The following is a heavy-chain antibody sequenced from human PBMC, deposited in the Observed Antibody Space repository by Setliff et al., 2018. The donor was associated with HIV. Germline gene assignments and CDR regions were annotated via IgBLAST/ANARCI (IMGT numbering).Heavy chain of an antibody. J-gene: IGHJ4*02. D-gene: IGHD6-19*01. CDR3: ARQFRYPNRAVAGVDY. Sequence: SETLSLTCAASGYSISSSNWWGWIRQPPGKGLEWIGEINHSGSTNYNPSLKSRVTISVDTSKNQFSLKLSSVTAADTAIYFCARQFRYPNRAVAGVDYWGQGTLVTVSS. CDR1: GYSISSSNW. V-gene: IGHV4-38-2*01. CDR2: INHSGST.